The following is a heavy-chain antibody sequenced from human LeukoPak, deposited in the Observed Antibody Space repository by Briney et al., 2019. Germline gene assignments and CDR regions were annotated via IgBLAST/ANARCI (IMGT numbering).Heavy chain of an antibody. D-gene: IGHD1-26*01. CDR1: GFIFSYSW. J-gene: IGHJ6*04. Sequence: GGSLRLSCAASGFIFSYSWMHWVRQAPGKGLMGVSRINSDGSSTSYADSVKGRFTISRDNAKNTLYLQMNSLRAEDTAVYYCARGVNSGSYFMDVWGKGTTVTVSS. CDR3: ARGVNSGSYFMDV. V-gene: IGHV3-74*01. CDR2: INSDGSST.